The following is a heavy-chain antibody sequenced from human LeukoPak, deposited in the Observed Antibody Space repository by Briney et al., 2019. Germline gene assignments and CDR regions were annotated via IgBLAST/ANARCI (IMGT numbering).Heavy chain of an antibody. D-gene: IGHD1-26*01. CDR1: GFTFSSYA. CDR2: ISGSGGST. CDR3: AKDGKWELLEGGYSDY. Sequence: GGSLRPSCAAPGFTFSSYAMSWVRQAPGKGLEWVSAISGSGGSTYYADSVKGRFTISRDNSKNTLYLQMNSLRAEDTAVYYCAKDGKWELLEGGYSDYWGQGTLVTVSS. J-gene: IGHJ4*02. V-gene: IGHV3-23*01.